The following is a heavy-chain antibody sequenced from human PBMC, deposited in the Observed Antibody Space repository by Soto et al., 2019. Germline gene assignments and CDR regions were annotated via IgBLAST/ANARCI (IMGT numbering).Heavy chain of an antibody. CDR1: GGSISSSSYY. Sequence: SETLSLTCTVSGGSISSSSYYWGWIRQPPGKGLEWIGSIYYSGSTYYNPSLKGRVTISVDTSKNQFSLKLSSVTAADTAVYYCARQLYYDYIWGTGDYYYYMDVWGKGTTVTVSS. CDR3: ARQLYYDYIWGTGDYYYYMDV. D-gene: IGHD3-16*01. V-gene: IGHV4-39*01. CDR2: IYYSGST. J-gene: IGHJ6*03.